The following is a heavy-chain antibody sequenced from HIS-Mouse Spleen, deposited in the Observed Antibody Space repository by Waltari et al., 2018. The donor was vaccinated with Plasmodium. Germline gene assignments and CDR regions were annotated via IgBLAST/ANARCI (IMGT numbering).Heavy chain of an antibody. CDR1: GYTFTSYG. D-gene: IGHD1-7*01. CDR2: ISVYNGNT. Sequence: QVQLVQSGAEVKKPGASVTVSCKASGYTFTSYGISWVRQAPGQGLAWSGWISVYNGNTNNGQKLQGRVTMTTDTSTSTAYMELRSLRSDDTAVYYCARVDNWNFDAFDIWGQWTMVTVSS. V-gene: IGHV1-18*01. CDR3: ARVDNWNFDAFDI. J-gene: IGHJ3*02.